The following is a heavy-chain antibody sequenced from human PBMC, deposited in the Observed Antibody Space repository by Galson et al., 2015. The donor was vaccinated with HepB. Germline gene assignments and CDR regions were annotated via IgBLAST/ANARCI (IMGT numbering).Heavy chain of an antibody. Sequence: ISGDSVSSNSAAWNWIRQSPSRGLEWLGRTYYRSKWHNDYTVSVKSRITVNADTSKNQFSLQLNSVTPEDTAVYYCARAREGGWYFDYWGQGTLVTVSS. CDR1: GDSVSSNSAA. J-gene: IGHJ4*02. CDR3: ARAREGGWYFDY. D-gene: IGHD6-19*01. V-gene: IGHV6-1*01. CDR2: TYYRSKWHN.